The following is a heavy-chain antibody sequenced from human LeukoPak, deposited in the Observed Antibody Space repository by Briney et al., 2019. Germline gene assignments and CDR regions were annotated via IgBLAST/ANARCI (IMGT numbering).Heavy chain of an antibody. CDR1: GFTFRNPG. CDR3: ITDLYDDFGSY. D-gene: IGHD3-3*01. V-gene: IGHV3-15*01. J-gene: IGHJ4*02. Sequence: PGGPLSLPGAAPGFTFRNPGMGGAGQAPGKGREWVGRIKDKADGGATDYAAPVQGRFVISRDDSKSTLYLQMSSLKTEDTAVYYCITDLYDDFGSYWGQGTLVTVSS. CDR2: IKDKADGGAT.